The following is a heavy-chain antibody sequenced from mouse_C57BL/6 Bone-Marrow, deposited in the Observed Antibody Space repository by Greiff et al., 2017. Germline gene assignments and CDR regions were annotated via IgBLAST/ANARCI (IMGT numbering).Heavy chain of an antibody. CDR3: ASHYYGSSGAWFAY. V-gene: IGHV2-9*01. CDR2: IWGGGST. D-gene: IGHD1-1*01. J-gene: IGHJ3*01. CDR1: GFSLTRYG. Sequence: VKVVESGPGLVAPSQSLSITCTVSGFSLTRYGVDWVRQPPGKGLEWLGVIWGGGSTNYNSALMSRLSISKDNSKSQVFLKMNSLQTDDTAMYYCASHYYGSSGAWFAYWGQGTLVTVSA.